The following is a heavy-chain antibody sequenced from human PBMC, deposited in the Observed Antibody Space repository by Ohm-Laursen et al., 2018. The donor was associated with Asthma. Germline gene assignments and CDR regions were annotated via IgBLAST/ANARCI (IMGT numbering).Heavy chain of an antibody. V-gene: IGHV3-21*01. CDR2: ISTASTFI. Sequence: SLRLSCAASGYTFSRYSIHWVRQAPGKGLEWVASISTASTFIYYADSVRGRFTTSRDNANDLVYLQMNDLRAEDTAVYYCARDRSRSGHYPRPHDYWGQGTLITVSS. D-gene: IGHD3-22*01. J-gene: IGHJ4*02. CDR3: ARDRSRSGHYPRPHDY. CDR1: GYTFSRYS.